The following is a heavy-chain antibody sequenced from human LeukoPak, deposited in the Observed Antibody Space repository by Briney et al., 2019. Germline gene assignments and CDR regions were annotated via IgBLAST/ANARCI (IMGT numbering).Heavy chain of an antibody. D-gene: IGHD5-18*01. V-gene: IGHV3-21*01. Sequence: GGSLRLSCGASGFTFSSHSMNWVRQAPGKGLEWVSSISSGSSFIYYAESVKGRFTISRDNSKNTLYLQMNSLRAEDTAVYYCAREYSYGYGLDYWGQGTLVTVSS. CDR2: ISSGSSFI. CDR1: GFTFSSHS. J-gene: IGHJ4*02. CDR3: AREYSYGYGLDY.